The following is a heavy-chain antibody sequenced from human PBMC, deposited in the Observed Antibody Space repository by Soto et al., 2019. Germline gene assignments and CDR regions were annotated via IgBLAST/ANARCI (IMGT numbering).Heavy chain of an antibody. CDR3: ARTPASMVAPRPINTYFHY. D-gene: IGHD5-12*01. CDR2: IIPIFGTA. CDR1: GGTFSSYA. Sequence: SVKVSCKASGGTFSSYAISWVRQAPGQGLEWMGGIIPIFGTANYAQKFQGRVTITADESTSTAYMELSSLRSEDTAVYYCARTPASMVAPRPINTYFHYSSKGTMVTVSS. V-gene: IGHV1-69*13. J-gene: IGHJ4*02.